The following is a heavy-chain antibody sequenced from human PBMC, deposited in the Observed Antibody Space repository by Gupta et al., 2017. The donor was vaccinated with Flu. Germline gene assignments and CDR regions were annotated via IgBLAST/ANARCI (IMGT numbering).Heavy chain of an antibody. D-gene: IGHD6-13*01. J-gene: IGHJ4*02. CDR1: GGSISSSSYY. CDR2: IYYSGST. Sequence: QLQLQESGPGLVKPSETLSLTCTVPGGSISSSSYYWGWIRQPPGKGLEWIGSIYYSGSTYYNPSLKSRVTISVDTSKNQFSLKLSSVTAADTAVYYCARQGAAAGHSDDYWGQGTLVTVSS. CDR3: ARQGAAAGHSDDY. V-gene: IGHV4-39*01.